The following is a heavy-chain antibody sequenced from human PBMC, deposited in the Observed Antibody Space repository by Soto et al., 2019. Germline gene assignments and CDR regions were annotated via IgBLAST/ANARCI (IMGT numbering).Heavy chain of an antibody. D-gene: IGHD3-3*01. V-gene: IGHV1-18*01. CDR1: GYTFTHYG. Sequence: QVQLVQSGVEVKKPGASVKVSCKASGYTFTHYGITWVRQAPGQGLEWLGWISGYNGNTNYAQKFQGRVTMTTDTSTSTAYMDLRSLRYDDTAVYYCARGGRFAVADTDYWGQGTLLTVSS. J-gene: IGHJ4*02. CDR2: ISGYNGNT. CDR3: ARGGRFAVADTDY.